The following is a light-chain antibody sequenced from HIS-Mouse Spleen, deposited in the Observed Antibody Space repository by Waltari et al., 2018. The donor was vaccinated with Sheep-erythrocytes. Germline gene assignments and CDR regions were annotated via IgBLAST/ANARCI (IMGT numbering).Light chain of an antibody. V-gene: IGLV2-11*01. CDR1: SSDVVGYNY. CDR3: CSYAGSYNHV. CDR2: DVS. J-gene: IGLJ1*01. Sequence: QSALTQPRSVSGSPGQSVTISCTGPSSDVVGYNYVSWYQQPPGKAPKLMIYDVSKRPSGVPDRFSGSKSGNTASLTISGLQAEDEADYYCCSYAGSYNHVFATGTKVTVL.